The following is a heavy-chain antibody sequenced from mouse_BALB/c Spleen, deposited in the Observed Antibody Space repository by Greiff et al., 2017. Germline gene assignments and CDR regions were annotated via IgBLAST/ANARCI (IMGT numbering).Heavy chain of an antibody. V-gene: IGHV5-6-5*01. Sequence: EVHLVESGGGLVKPGGSLKLSCAASGFTFSSYAMSWVRQTPEKRLEWVASISSGGSTYYPDSVKGRFTISRDNARNILYLQMSSLRSEDTAMYYCARGGMITPFDYWGQGTTLTVSS. CDR2: ISSGGST. CDR3: ARGGMITPFDY. D-gene: IGHD2-4*01. CDR1: GFTFSSYA. J-gene: IGHJ2*01.